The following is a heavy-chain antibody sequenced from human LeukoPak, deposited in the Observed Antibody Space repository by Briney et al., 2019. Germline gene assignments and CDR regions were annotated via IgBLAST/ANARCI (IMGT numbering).Heavy chain of an antibody. CDR2: ISGSGGST. J-gene: IGHJ4*02. D-gene: IGHD3-22*01. CDR1: GFTFSSYA. Sequence: GGSLRLSCAASGFTFSSYAMSWVRQAPGKGLEWVSAISGSGGSTYYADSVKGRFTISRDNSKNTLYLQMNSLRAEDTAVYYCARGYYHDSSNSKNFDCWGQGTLVTVSS. V-gene: IGHV3-23*01. CDR3: ARGYYHDSSNSKNFDC.